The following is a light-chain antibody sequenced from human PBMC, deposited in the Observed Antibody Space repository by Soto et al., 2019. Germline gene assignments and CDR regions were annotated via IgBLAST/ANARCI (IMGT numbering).Light chain of an antibody. CDR3: KQFNILYT. CDR1: ENIDKW. Sequence: DIQMSQSPSTLSASVGDRVTITCRASENIDKWLAWYQQKPGRAPKLLIYDASTLESGVPSRFSGSGSGTEFTLTISSLQPEDFATYYCKQFNILYTCGQGTKLEI. CDR2: DAS. V-gene: IGKV1-5*01. J-gene: IGKJ2*01.